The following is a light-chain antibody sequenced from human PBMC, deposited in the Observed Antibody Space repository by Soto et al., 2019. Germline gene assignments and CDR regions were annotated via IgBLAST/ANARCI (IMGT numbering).Light chain of an antibody. J-gene: IGKJ1*01. Sequence: EIVLTQSPATLSLSPGDRATLSCRASQSVDAYLAWYQQRPGQAPRLLMFDAFNRATGTPTRFSGRGSGTDFTLTISSLEPEDFAVYYCQQRSTWSPTFGQVTKVEIK. CDR1: QSVDAY. V-gene: IGKV3-11*01. CDR2: DAF. CDR3: QQRSTWSPT.